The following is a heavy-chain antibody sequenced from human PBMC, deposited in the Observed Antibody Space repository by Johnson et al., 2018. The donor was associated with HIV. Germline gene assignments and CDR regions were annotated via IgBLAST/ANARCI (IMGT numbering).Heavy chain of an antibody. D-gene: IGHD6-19*01. CDR2: ITPSGNTI. CDR1: GFTFSDSS. CDR3: AKRRVAGDDAVDG. V-gene: IGHV3-11*04. J-gene: IGHJ3*01. Sequence: QVQLVESGGGLVKPGGSLRLSCAASGFTFSDSSMNWIRQAPGKGLEWVAYITPSGNTIYKADSVKGRFTIYRDNAKKSLYLQMPSLRAEDTAMYYCAKRRVAGDDAVDGWGQGTMVIVSS.